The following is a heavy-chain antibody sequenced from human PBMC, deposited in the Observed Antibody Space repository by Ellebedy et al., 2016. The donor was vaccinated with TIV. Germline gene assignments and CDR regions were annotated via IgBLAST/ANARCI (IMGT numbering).Heavy chain of an antibody. Sequence: AASVKVSCKASGGTFSTYGISWVRQAPGQGLEWMGGIITILGTPNYARKFQGRVTITADESTSTGYMELSSLRSEDTAMYFCARDRGIGHNYWGQGTMVTVSS. V-gene: IGHV1-69*13. J-gene: IGHJ3*01. CDR2: IITILGTP. CDR1: GGTFSTYG. CDR3: ARDRGIGHNY. D-gene: IGHD5-24*01.